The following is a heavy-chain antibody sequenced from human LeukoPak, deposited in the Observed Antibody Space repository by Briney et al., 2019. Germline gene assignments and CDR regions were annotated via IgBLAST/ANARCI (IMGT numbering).Heavy chain of an antibody. J-gene: IGHJ5*02. V-gene: IGHV4-38-2*01. CDR3: ARVRIAAASWFDP. D-gene: IGHD6-13*01. Sequence: PSETLSLTCAVSGYSISSGYYWGWIRPPPGKGLEWIGSIYHSGSTYYNPSLKGRVTISVDTSKNQFSLKLSSVTAADTAVYYCARVRIAAASWFDPWGQGTLVTVSS. CDR1: GYSISSGYY. CDR2: IYHSGST.